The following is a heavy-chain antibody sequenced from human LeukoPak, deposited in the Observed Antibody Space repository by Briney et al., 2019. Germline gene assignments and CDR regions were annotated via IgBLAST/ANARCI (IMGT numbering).Heavy chain of an antibody. V-gene: IGHV3-23*01. CDR1: GFTFSSYG. CDR3: AKVWRINGGIRDGTAFDI. CDR2: ISGSGGST. Sequence: GGSLRLSCAASGFTFSSYGMSWVRQAPGKGLEWVSAISGSGGSTYYADSVKGRFTISRDNSKNTLYLQMNSLRAEDTAVYYCAKVWRINGGIRDGTAFDIWGQGTMVTVSS. D-gene: IGHD3-3*02. J-gene: IGHJ3*02.